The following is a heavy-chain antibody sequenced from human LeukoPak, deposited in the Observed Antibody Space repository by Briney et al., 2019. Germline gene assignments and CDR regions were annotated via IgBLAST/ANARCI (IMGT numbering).Heavy chain of an antibody. CDR3: ACNRWLQSPFDY. CDR1: GYIFTSYG. J-gene: IGHJ4*02. V-gene: IGHV1-8*03. Sequence: ASVKVSCKASGYIFTSYGINWVRQATGQGLEWMGWMNPNSGNTGYAQKFQGRVTITRNTSISTAYMELSSLRAEDTAVYYCACNRWLQSPFDYWGQGTLVTVSS. CDR2: MNPNSGNT. D-gene: IGHD5-24*01.